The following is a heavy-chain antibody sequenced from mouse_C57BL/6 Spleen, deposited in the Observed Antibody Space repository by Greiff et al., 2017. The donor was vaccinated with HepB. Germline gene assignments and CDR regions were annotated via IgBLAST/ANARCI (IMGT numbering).Heavy chain of an antibody. V-gene: IGHV1-82*01. CDR3: ANSNVYYAMDY. J-gene: IGHJ4*01. CDR1: GYAFSSSW. Sequence: VQVVESGPELVKPGASVKISCKASGYAFSSSWMNWVKQRPGKGLEWIGRIYPGDGDTNYNGKFKGKATLTADKSSSTAYMQLSSLTSEDSAVYFCANSNVYYAMDYWGQGTSVTVSS. CDR2: IYPGDGDT. D-gene: IGHD2-5*01.